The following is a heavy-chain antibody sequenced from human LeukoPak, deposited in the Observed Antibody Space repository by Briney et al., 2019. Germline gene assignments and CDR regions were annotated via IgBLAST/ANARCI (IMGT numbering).Heavy chain of an antibody. Sequence: GGSLRLSCAASGFTFSSHAMNWVRQAPGKGLEWVSYISISSSSVYYADSVKGRFTISRDNAKNSLYLQTNSLRAEDTAIYYCARDNLAAAGDDNFDIWGQGTMVTVSS. J-gene: IGHJ3*02. D-gene: IGHD6-13*01. V-gene: IGHV3-48*04. CDR1: GFTFSSHA. CDR2: ISISSSSV. CDR3: ARDNLAAAGDDNFDI.